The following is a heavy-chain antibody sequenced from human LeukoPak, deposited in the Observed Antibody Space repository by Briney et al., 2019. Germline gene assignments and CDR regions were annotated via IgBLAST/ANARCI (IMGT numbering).Heavy chain of an antibody. V-gene: IGHV4-34*01. CDR2: INHSGST. J-gene: IGHJ6*02. D-gene: IGHD2-21*02. Sequence: PSETLSLTCAVYGGSFSGYYWSWIRQPPGKGLEWIGEINHSGSTNYNPSLKSRVTISVDTSKNQFSLKLSSVTAADTAVYYCASGYCGGDCYPGVYYYYGMDVWGQGTTVTVSS. CDR3: ASGYCGGDCYPGVYYYYGMDV. CDR1: GGSFSGYY.